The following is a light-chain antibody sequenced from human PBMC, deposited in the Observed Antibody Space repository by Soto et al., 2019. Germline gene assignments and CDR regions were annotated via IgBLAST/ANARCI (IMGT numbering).Light chain of an antibody. Sequence: TQINQSPSSLSASFGDSIPITFRASQSISSYLNWYQQKPGKAPKLLISAASILQSGVPSRFSGSGSGTDFTLTISNLQPEDFAGYYCQQTYSSPITFGQGTRLEIK. CDR2: AAS. J-gene: IGKJ5*01. CDR3: QQTYSSPIT. CDR1: QSISSY. V-gene: IGKV1-39*01.